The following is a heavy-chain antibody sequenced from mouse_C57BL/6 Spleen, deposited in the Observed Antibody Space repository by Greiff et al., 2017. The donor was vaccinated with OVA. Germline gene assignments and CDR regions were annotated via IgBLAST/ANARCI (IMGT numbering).Heavy chain of an antibody. V-gene: IGHV7-3*01. J-gene: IGHJ4*01. CDR2: IRNKANGYTT. CDR1: GFTFTDYY. Sequence: EVKLMESGGGLVQPGGSLSLSCAASGFTFTDYYMSWVRQPPGKALEWLGFIRNKANGYTTEYSASVKGRFTISRDNSQSILYLQMNALRAEDSATYYCARYSAQATTMDYWGQGTSVTVSS. CDR3: ARYSAQATTMDY. D-gene: IGHD3-2*02.